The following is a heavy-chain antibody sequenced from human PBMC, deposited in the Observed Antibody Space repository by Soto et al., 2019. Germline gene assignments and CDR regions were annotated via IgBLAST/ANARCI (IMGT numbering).Heavy chain of an antibody. Sequence: QVQLVESGGGVVQPGRSLRLSCAASGFTFSSYGMHWVRQAPGKGLEWVAVISYDGSNKYYADSVKGRFTISRDNSKNTLYLQMNSLRAEDTAVYYCAKDLWKYYYYGMDVWGQETTVTVSS. CDR2: ISYDGSNK. D-gene: IGHD1-1*01. V-gene: IGHV3-30*18. CDR3: AKDLWKYYYYGMDV. CDR1: GFTFSSYG. J-gene: IGHJ6*02.